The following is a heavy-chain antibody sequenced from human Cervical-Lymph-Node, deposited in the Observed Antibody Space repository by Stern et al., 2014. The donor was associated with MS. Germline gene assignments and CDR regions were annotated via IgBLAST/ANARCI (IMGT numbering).Heavy chain of an antibody. Sequence: QVQLVQSGAEVKKPGASVKVSCKASGYTFTSYAMHWVRQAPGQRLEWMGWINAGNGNTKYSQKFQGRVTITRDTSASKAYMELSSLRSEDTAVYYCARDIGGYNVLDYWGQGTLVTVSS. J-gene: IGHJ4*02. V-gene: IGHV1-3*01. CDR3: ARDIGGYNVLDY. CDR1: GYTFTSYA. CDR2: INAGNGNT. D-gene: IGHD5-18*01.